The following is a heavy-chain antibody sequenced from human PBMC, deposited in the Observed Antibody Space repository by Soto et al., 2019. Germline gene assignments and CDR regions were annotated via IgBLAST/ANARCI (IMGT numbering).Heavy chain of an antibody. D-gene: IGHD2-2*03. Sequence: QVQLQESGPGLVKPSETLSLTCTVSGGSVSSSSYYWSWIRQPPGKGLEWIGYIYYSGSANYNPSLKSRVTISVDTSKNQFSLQLSSVTAADTAEYICARIGLSHPYFDSWGQGTLVTASS. CDR3: ARIGLSHPYFDS. CDR1: GGSVSSSSYY. CDR2: IYYSGSA. V-gene: IGHV4-61*01. J-gene: IGHJ4*02.